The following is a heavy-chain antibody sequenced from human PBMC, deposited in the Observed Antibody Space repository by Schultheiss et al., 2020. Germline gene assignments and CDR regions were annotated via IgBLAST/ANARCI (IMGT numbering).Heavy chain of an antibody. Sequence: ASVKVSCKASGYTFTSYYMHWVRQAPGQGLEWMGGIIPIFGTANYAQKFQGRVTMTRDTSTSTVYMELSSLRAEDTALYYCAKDSYYYYYYMDVWGKGTTVTVS. V-gene: IGHV1-46*01. J-gene: IGHJ6*03. CDR2: IIPIFGTA. CDR1: GYTFTSYY. CDR3: AKDSYYYYYYMDV.